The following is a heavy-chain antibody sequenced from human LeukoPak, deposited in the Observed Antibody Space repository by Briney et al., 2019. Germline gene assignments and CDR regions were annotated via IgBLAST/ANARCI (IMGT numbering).Heavy chain of an antibody. CDR2: INSDGSWT. Sequence: PGGSLRLSCAASGNYWMHWVRQAPGKGLVWVSRINSDGSWTSYADSVKGRFTISKDNAKNTAYLQMNSLRAEDTAVYYCVSFYETYWGRGTLVTVSS. J-gene: IGHJ4*02. D-gene: IGHD2/OR15-2a*01. V-gene: IGHV3-74*01. CDR3: VSFYETY. CDR1: GNYW.